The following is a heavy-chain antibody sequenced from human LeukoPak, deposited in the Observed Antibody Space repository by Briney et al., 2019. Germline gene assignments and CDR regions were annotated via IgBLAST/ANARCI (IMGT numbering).Heavy chain of an antibody. D-gene: IGHD2-8*01. CDR1: GYSISSGYL. Sequence: SETLSLTCAVSGYSISSGYLWGWIRQPPGKGLEWIGSIYHSGSTYYDPSLKSRVTMSVDTSKNQFSLKLTSVTAADTAVYYCARGGVVLMVYAIGWFDPWGQGTLVTVSS. J-gene: IGHJ5*02. CDR2: IYHSGST. CDR3: ARGGVVLMVYAIGWFDP. V-gene: IGHV4-38-2*01.